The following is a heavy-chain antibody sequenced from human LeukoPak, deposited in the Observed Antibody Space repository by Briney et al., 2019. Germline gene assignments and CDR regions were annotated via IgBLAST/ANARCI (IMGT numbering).Heavy chain of an antibody. CDR1: GFTVSSNY. CDR2: IYSGGST. D-gene: IGHD3-22*01. Sequence: GGSLRLSCAASGFTVSSNYMSWVRQAPGKGLEGGSVIYSGGSTYYADSVKGRFTISRDNSKNTLYLQMNSLRAEDTAVYYCASRPYDSSGYYRGWGQGTLVTVSS. CDR3: ASRPYDSSGYYRG. J-gene: IGHJ4*02. V-gene: IGHV3-53*01.